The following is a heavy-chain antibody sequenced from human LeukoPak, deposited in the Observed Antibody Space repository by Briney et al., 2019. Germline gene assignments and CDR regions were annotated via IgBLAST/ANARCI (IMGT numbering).Heavy chain of an antibody. J-gene: IGHJ4*02. CDR3: ARDGSYIDY. D-gene: IGHD2-21*01. V-gene: IGHV3-74*01. CDR2: INFDGSTT. Sequence: GGSLRLSCAASGLTFSSYWMHWVRQPPGKGLEWVSHINFDGSTTIYADSVKGRFTISRDNAKNTLSLQMNSLRVEDTAVYYCARDGSYIDYWGQGTLVTVSS. CDR1: GLTFSSYW.